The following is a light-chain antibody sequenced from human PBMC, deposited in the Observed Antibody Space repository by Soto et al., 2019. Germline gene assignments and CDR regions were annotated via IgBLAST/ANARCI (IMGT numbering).Light chain of an antibody. J-gene: IGKJ1*01. Sequence: DIQMTQSPSSLSASLGDRVTISCQASQYVSIYLAWYQQKPGKIPKLLISAASTLQSGVPSRFSGSGSGTDFTLTISSLQPEDVATYYCQKYNSAPETFGQGTKVDIK. CDR3: QKYNSAPET. V-gene: IGKV1-27*01. CDR1: QYVSIY. CDR2: AAS.